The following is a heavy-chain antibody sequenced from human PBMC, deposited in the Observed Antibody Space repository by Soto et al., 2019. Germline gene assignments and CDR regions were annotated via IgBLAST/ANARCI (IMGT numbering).Heavy chain of an antibody. CDR1: GFTVSSNY. J-gene: IGHJ1*01. Sequence: EVQLVESGGGLVQPGGSLRLSYAASGFTVSSNYMSWVRQAPGKGLEWVSVIYSGGSTYYAYSVKGRFTISRDNTKNTLYLQMNSLRAEDTAVYYCARDMVRGLYPEYFQHWGQGTLVTGSS. CDR2: IYSGGST. V-gene: IGHV3-66*01. CDR3: ARDMVRGLYPEYFQH. D-gene: IGHD3-10*01.